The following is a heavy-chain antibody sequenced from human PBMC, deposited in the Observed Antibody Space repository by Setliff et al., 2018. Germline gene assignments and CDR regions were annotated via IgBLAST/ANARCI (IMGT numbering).Heavy chain of an antibody. CDR2: IYPGDSDA. CDR3: AIIDDAIMDLDY. V-gene: IGHV5-51*01. Sequence: GESLKISCKGSGYSFSNFWIGWVRQMPGRGLEWMGIIYPGDSDARYSPSFRGQVTISADKSINTAYLQWSSLQASDTATYYCAIIDDAIMDLDYWGQGTLVTVSS. CDR1: GYSFSNFW. D-gene: IGHD3-16*01. J-gene: IGHJ4*02.